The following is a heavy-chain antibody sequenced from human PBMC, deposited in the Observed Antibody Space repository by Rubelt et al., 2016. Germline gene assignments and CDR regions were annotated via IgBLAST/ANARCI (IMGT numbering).Heavy chain of an antibody. CDR3: AKDSWGGIAAAGRYYFDY. V-gene: IGHV3-23*01. CDR2: ISGSGGST. J-gene: IGHJ4*02. D-gene: IGHD6-13*01. Sequence: VRQAPGKGLEWVSAISGSGGSTYYADSVKGRFTISRDNSKNTLYLQMNSLRAEDTAVYYCAKDSWGGIAAAGRYYFDYWGQGTLVTVSS.